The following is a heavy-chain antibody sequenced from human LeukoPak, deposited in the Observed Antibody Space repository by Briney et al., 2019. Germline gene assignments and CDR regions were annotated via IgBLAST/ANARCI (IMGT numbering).Heavy chain of an antibody. CDR3: AKDLNSTYNYDSSGYEDAFDI. V-gene: IGHV3-15*01. J-gene: IGHJ3*02. D-gene: IGHD3-22*01. Sequence: PGGSLRLSCAASGFTFSNAWMSWVRQAPGKGLEWVGRIKSKTDGGTTDYAAPVKGRFTISRDDSKNTLYLQMNSLKTEDTAVYYCAKDLNSTYNYDSSGYEDAFDIWGQGTMVTVSS. CDR1: GFTFSNAW. CDR2: IKSKTDGGTT.